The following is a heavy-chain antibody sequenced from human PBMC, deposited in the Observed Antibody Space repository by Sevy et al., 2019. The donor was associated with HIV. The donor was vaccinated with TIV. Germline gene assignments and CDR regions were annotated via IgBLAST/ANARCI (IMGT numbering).Heavy chain of an antibody. Sequence: GGSLRLSCVASGFTFSRYSMNWVRQAPGKGLEWVSNIGSTGPTIYYADSVKGRFTISRDNAKNSLYLQMNSLREGDTAVYYCARPGSGWFEFDSWGQGTLVTISS. V-gene: IGHV3-48*02. D-gene: IGHD6-19*01. J-gene: IGHJ4*02. CDR3: ARPGSGWFEFDS. CDR1: GFTFSRYS. CDR2: IGSTGPTI.